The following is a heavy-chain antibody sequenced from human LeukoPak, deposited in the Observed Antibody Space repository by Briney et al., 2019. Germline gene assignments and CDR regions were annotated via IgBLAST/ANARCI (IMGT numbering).Heavy chain of an antibody. CDR3: ARVRGNYDGLAWFDP. V-gene: IGHV4-4*07. Sequence: PSETLSLTCTVSGGSIDSYSWSWIRQPAGKGLEWIGRIFTSGDTYYNPSLKTRVTMSIDTSKNQFSLKLSSVTAADTAVYYCARVRGNYDGLAWFDPGGEGTLVSVSS. CDR1: GGSIDSYS. CDR2: IFTSGDT. J-gene: IGHJ5*02. D-gene: IGHD1-7*01.